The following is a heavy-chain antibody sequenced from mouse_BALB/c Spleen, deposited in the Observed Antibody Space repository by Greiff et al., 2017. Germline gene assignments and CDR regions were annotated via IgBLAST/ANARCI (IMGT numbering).Heavy chain of an antibody. CDR1: GYTFTSYV. D-gene: IGHD6-1*01. CDR2: INPYNDGT. Sequence: LQESGPELVKPGASVKMSCKASGYTFTSYVMHWVKQKPGQGLEWIGYINPYNDGTKYNEKFKGKATLTSDKSSSTAYMELSSLTSEDSAVYYCARRLPLYYYAMDYWGQGTSVTVSS. V-gene: IGHV1-14*01. J-gene: IGHJ4*01. CDR3: ARRLPLYYYAMDY.